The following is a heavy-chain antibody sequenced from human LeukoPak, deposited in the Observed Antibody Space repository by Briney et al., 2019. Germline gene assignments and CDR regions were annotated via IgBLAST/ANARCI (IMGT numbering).Heavy chain of an antibody. CDR1: GYTFTSYY. CDR2: INPSGGST. CDR3: ARSRIAARQAFDP. D-gene: IGHD6-6*01. V-gene: IGHV1-46*01. Sequence: ASVKVSCKASGYTFTSYYMHWVRQAPGQGLEWMGIINPSGGSTSYAQKFQGRVTMTRDMSTSTVYMELSSLRSEDTAVYYCARSRIAARQAFDPWGQGTLVTVSS. J-gene: IGHJ5*02.